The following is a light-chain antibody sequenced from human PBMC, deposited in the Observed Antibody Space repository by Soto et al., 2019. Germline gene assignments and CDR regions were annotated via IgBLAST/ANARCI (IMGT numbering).Light chain of an antibody. CDR1: QDISNY. J-gene: IGKJ5*01. CDR3: QQYDNLPIT. CDR2: DAS. Sequence: DIQMTQSPSTLSASVGDRVTITCQASQDISNYLNWYQQTPGKAPKLRIYDASNLETGVPSRVSGSGSGTDFTFTISSLQPEDIATYYCQQYDNLPITFGQGTRLEIK. V-gene: IGKV1-33*01.